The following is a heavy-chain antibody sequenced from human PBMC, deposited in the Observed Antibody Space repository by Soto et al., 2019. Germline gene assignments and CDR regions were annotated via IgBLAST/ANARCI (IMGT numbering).Heavy chain of an antibody. CDR2: IYYSGNT. V-gene: IGHV4-31*09. CDR3: AKCITALGPIDY. D-gene: IGHD6-6*01. Sequence: SETLSLTCTVSGGSISSDDFYWSWIRQHPGKGLEWIGYIYYSGNTYYNPSLKSRVTISVDKSKNQFSLKLSSVTAADTAVYYCAKCITALGPIDYWGKGTLVTVSS. J-gene: IGHJ4*02. CDR1: GGSISSDDFY.